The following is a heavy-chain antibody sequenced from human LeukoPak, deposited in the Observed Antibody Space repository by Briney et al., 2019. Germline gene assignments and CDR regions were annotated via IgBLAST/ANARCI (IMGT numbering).Heavy chain of an antibody. J-gene: IGHJ1*01. CDR2: INPNSGGT. V-gene: IGHV1-2*02. Sequence: ASVKVSCKASGYTFTSYAMNWVRQAPGQGLEWMGWINPNSGGTNYAQKFQGRVTMTRDTSISTAYMELSRLRSDDTAVYYCARVTYSSSSRYFQHWGQGTLVTVSS. CDR1: GYTFTSYA. D-gene: IGHD6-6*01. CDR3: ARVTYSSSSRYFQH.